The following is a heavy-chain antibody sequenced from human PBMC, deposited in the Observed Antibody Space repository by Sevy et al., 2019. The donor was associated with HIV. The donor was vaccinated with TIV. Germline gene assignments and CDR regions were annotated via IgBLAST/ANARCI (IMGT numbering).Heavy chain of an antibody. CDR1: GFSVSSNY. CDR3: ATRQGTLIQWVLHY. Sequence: GGSLRLSCVASGFSVSSNYMAWVRQTPGRGLQYVSLIYTSGNTYYADSVKGRFTISRDDSRNTVFLQMNNLRVDDTAFYYCATRQGTLIQWVLHYWGPGALVTVSS. V-gene: IGHV3-53*01. D-gene: IGHD1-26*01. J-gene: IGHJ4*02. CDR2: IYTSGNT.